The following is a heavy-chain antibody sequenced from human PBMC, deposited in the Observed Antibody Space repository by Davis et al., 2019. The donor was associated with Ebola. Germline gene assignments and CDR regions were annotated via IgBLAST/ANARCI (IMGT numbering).Heavy chain of an antibody. CDR1: GYIFTRYW. Sequence: PGGSLRLSCKGSGYIFTRYWIGWVRQMPGKGLEWMGIIYPGDSDTRYSPSFQGQVTISADRSISTAYLQWSSLKASDTAMYYCARQTTVTTDFDYWGQGTLVTVSS. CDR3: ARQTTVTTDFDY. V-gene: IGHV5-51*01. D-gene: IGHD4-17*01. J-gene: IGHJ4*02. CDR2: IYPGDSDT.